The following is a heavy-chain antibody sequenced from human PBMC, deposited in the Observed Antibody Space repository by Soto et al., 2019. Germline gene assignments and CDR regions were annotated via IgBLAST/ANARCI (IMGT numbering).Heavy chain of an antibody. CDR3: AREYSSSSFDY. CDR1: GFTFRSYW. Sequence: GGSLRLSCAASGFTFRSYWMHWVRQAPGKGLVWVSRINSDGSSTSYADSVKGRFTISRDNAKNTLYLQMNSLRAEDTAVYYCAREYSSSSFDYWGQGTLVTVSS. V-gene: IGHV3-74*01. D-gene: IGHD6-6*01. J-gene: IGHJ4*02. CDR2: INSDGSST.